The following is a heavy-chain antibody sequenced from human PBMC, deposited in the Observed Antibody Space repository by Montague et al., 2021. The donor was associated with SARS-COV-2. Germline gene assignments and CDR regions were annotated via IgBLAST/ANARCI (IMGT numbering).Heavy chain of an antibody. D-gene: IGHD3-9*01. Sequence: SLRLSFSASGFTFSSYAMSWVRQAPGKGLEWVSAISGSGGSTYYADSVKGRFTISRDNSKNTLYLQMNSLRAEDTAVYYCAKSPPSYYDILTGYQNLYYMDVWGKGTTVTVSS. J-gene: IGHJ6*03. V-gene: IGHV3-23*01. CDR3: AKSPPSYYDILTGYQNLYYMDV. CDR2: ISGSGGST. CDR1: GFTFSSYA.